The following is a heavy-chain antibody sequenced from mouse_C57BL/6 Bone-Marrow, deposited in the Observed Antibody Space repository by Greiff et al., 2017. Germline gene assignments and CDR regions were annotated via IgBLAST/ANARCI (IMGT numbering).Heavy chain of an antibody. J-gene: IGHJ2*01. D-gene: IGHD1-1*01. CDR3: ARSVVPYYFGY. CDR2: INPSSGYT. CDR1: GYTFTSYW. V-gene: IGHV1-7*01. Sequence: VQGVESGAELAKPGASVSLSCKASGYTFTSYWMHWVKQRPGQGLEWIGYINPSSGYTKYNQKFKDKATLTADKSSSTAYMQLSSLTYEDSAVYYCARSVVPYYFGYWGRGNTLTVSS.